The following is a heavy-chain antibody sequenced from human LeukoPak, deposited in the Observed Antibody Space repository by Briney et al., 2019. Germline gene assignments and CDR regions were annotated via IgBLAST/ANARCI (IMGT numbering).Heavy chain of an antibody. CDR2: ISPNSGGT. V-gene: IGHV1-2*02. CDR3: ARDLSIAALPDY. D-gene: IGHD6-6*01. J-gene: IGHJ4*02. CDR1: GYTFTSYG. Sequence: ASVKVSCKASGYTFTSYGISWVRQAPGQGLEWMGWISPNSGGTNYAQKFQGRVTMTRDTSISTAYMELSRLRSDDTAVYYCARDLSIAALPDYWGQGTLVTVSS.